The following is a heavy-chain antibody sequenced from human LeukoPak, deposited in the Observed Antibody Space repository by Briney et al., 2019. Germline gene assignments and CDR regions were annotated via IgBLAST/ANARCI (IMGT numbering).Heavy chain of an antibody. J-gene: IGHJ4*02. CDR1: GFTFSNSG. D-gene: IGHD3-9*01. V-gene: IGHV3-23*01. Sequence: GGSLRLSCAGSGFTFSNSGMNWVRQAPGKGLEWVSAISGSGGSTYYADSVKGRFTISRDNSKNTLYLQMNSLRAEDTAVYYCAKGLVSFDYWGQGTLVTVSS. CDR3: AKGLVSFDY. CDR2: ISGSGGST.